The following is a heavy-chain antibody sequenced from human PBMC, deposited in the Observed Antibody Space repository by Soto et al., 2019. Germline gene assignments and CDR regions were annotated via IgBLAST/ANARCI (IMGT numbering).Heavy chain of an antibody. V-gene: IGHV4-30-2*01. CDR1: GGSISSGGYS. D-gene: IGHD5-12*01. Sequence: KASETLSLTCAVSGGSISSGGYSWSWIRQPPGKGLEWIGYIYHSGSTYYNPSLKSRVTISVDRSKNQFSLKLSSVTAADTAVYYCAAYEAHDAFDIWSQGTMVTVSS. CDR3: AAYEAHDAFDI. J-gene: IGHJ3*02. CDR2: IYHSGST.